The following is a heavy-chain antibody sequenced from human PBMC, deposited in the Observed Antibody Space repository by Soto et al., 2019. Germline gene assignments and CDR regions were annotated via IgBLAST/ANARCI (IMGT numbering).Heavy chain of an antibody. D-gene: IGHD1-7*01. CDR1: GFTFSSYA. Sequence: PGGSLRLSCAASGFTFSSYAMSWVRQAPRKGLEWVSAISGSGGSTYYADSVKGRFTISRDNSKNTLYLQMNSLRAEDTAVYYCAKDWLELRFYWFDPWGQGTLVTVSS. J-gene: IGHJ5*02. CDR3: AKDWLELRFYWFDP. V-gene: IGHV3-23*01. CDR2: ISGSGGST.